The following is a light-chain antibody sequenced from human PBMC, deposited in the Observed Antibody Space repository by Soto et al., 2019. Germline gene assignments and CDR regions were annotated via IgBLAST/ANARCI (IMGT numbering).Light chain of an antibody. CDR3: QQYGTSSWT. CDR1: QSVSSSY. J-gene: IGKJ1*01. CDR2: GAS. Sequence: EIALTQSPGTLSLSPWERATLSCRASQSVSSSYLAWYQQKPGQAPRLLIYGASSRATGIPDRFSGSGSGTDFTLTISRLEPEDFAVYYCQQYGTSSWTFGQGTKVDIK. V-gene: IGKV3-20*01.